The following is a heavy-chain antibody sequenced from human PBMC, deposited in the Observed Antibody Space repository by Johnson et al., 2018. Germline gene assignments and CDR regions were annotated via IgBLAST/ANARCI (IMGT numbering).Heavy chain of an antibody. CDR1: GFTFSNYA. D-gene: IGHD3-10*01. Sequence: VQLQESGGDLVQPGGSLRLSCAASGFTFSNYAMHWVRQVPGKGLDYLSCISTKGDTTYYASSVRCRLTVSRANSKNTRDLQMGSLRADDMAVYYCARGFGLRGNHFYGMDVWGQGTTVTVSS. CDR3: ARGFGLRGNHFYGMDV. J-gene: IGHJ6*02. V-gene: IGHV3-64*01. CDR2: ISTKGDTT.